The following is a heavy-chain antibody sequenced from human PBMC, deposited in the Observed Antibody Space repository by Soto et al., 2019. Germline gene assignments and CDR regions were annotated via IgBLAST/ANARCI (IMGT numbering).Heavy chain of an antibody. D-gene: IGHD4-17*01. CDR3: ARGTTTVTTFDC. CDR1: GGSISSGGYS. Sequence: PSETLSLTCAVSGGSISSGGYSWSWIRQPPGKGLECIGYIYHSGSTYYNPFLKSRVTISVDRSKNQLSLKLSSVTAADTAVYYCARGTTTVTTFDCWGQGTLVTISS. CDR2: IYHSGST. V-gene: IGHV4-30-2*01. J-gene: IGHJ4*02.